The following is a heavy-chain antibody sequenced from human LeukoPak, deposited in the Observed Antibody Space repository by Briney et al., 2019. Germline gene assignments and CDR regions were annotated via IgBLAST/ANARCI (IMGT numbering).Heavy chain of an antibody. CDR1: GYTFTNYG. V-gene: IGHV1-18*01. J-gene: IGHJ4*02. CDR2: INTYNGNT. Sequence: ASVKVSCKTPGYTFTNYGLSWVRQAPGQGLEWMGWINTYNGNTNYAQKFLGRVTMTTDTSTSTAYMELRNLRSDDTAVYYCARGSTGHDDYWGQGTLVAVSS. CDR3: ARGSTGHDDY. D-gene: IGHD2-2*01.